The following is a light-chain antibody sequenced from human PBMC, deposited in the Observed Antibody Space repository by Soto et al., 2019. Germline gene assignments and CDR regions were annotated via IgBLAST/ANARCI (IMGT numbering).Light chain of an antibody. CDR1: QSVSSSY. CDR3: QQYHISPRWT. V-gene: IGKV3-20*01. J-gene: IGKJ1*01. CDR2: GAS. Sequence: EIVLTQSPGTLSLSPGERATLSCRASQSVSSSYLAWYQHKPGQAPRLLIYGASGRTTGIPDRFSGSGSGTDFTLTISRLEPEDLAVYYCQQYHISPRWTGGQGT.